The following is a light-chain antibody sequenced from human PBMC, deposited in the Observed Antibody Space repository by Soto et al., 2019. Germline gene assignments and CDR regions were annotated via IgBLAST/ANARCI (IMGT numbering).Light chain of an antibody. CDR3: QQRGDWPLT. Sequence: EIVLTQSPATVSLSPGDRATLSCRASQSVSSYFAGYQQKPGQAPRRLIYDTSNRATGIPARFSGSGSGTDFTLTISSLKPEDLAVYYCQQRGDWPLTFGQGTRVEIK. CDR1: QSVSSY. J-gene: IGKJ1*01. V-gene: IGKV3-11*01. CDR2: DTS.